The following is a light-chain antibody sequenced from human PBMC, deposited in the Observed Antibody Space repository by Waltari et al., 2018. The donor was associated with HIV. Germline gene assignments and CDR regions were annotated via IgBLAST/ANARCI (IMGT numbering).Light chain of an antibody. V-gene: IGLV3-9*01. J-gene: IGLJ1*01. CDR1: KLESKS. CDR2: KNS. Sequence: SYDLTQTLSASVALGQPATLTSGGTKLESKSVHWYQQTSSPVPVLVINKNSNPPSWSTARFSGSNRGTTATLAITGGQDGDEADYYCQVWDSSDHYVFGAGTKVTV. CDR3: QVWDSSDHYV.